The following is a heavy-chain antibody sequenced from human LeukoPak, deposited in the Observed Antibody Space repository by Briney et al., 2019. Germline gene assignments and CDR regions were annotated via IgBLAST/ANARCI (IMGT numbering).Heavy chain of an antibody. J-gene: IGHJ4*02. V-gene: IGHV3-30*02. D-gene: IGHD2-2*01. CDR2: VRSDGTTK. CDR1: GFTFSSHG. Sequence: GGSLRLSCAASGFTFSSHGMHWVRQAPGKGLEWVAFVRSDGTTKYYADSVKGRFTISRDNSKNTMYLQMNSLRAGDTAVYYCAKDQPRAYFDYWGQGTLVTVSS. CDR3: AKDQPRAYFDY.